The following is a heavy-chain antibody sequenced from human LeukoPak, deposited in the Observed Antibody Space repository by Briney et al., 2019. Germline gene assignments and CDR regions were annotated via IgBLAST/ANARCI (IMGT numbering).Heavy chain of an antibody. CDR3: ASTPYDSSGYPLYYFDY. V-gene: IGHV1-69*13. J-gene: IGHJ4*02. CDR2: IIPIFGTA. Sequence: EASVKVSCKASGGTFSSYAISWVRQAPGQGLEWMGGIIPIFGTANYAQKFQGRVTITADESTSTAYMELRSLRSDDTAVYYCASTPYDSSGYPLYYFDYWGQGTLVTVSS. CDR1: GGTFSSYA. D-gene: IGHD3-22*01.